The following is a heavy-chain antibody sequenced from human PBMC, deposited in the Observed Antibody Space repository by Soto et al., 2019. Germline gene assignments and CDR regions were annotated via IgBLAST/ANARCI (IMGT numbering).Heavy chain of an antibody. Sequence: QVQLQESGPGLVKPSQTLSLTCTVSGGSISSGGYYWSWIRQHPGKGLEWIGYIYYSGSTYYNPSLNSRVTISVDTSKNQFPLKLSSVTAADTAVYYCARGPHTVTTRLVYFDYWGQGTLVTVSS. CDR3: ARGPHTVTTRLVYFDY. CDR2: IYYSGST. D-gene: IGHD4-17*01. V-gene: IGHV4-31*03. CDR1: GGSISSGGYY. J-gene: IGHJ4*02.